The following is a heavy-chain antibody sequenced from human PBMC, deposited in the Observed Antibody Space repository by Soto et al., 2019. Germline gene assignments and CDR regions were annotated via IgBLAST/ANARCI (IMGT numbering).Heavy chain of an antibody. J-gene: IGHJ4*02. CDR1: GFIFSDYY. CDR2: ISGTGDTK. Sequence: QVQLVESGGGLVKPGGSLRVSCVASGFIFSDYYLSWIRQVPGKGLECVAYISGTGDTKYYADSLEGRFTISRDNAKNSLYLQMTSLRVEDTAVYYCATGRGGRSEDWGQGTLVTVSS. D-gene: IGHD3-3*01. CDR3: ATGRGGRSED. V-gene: IGHV3-11*01.